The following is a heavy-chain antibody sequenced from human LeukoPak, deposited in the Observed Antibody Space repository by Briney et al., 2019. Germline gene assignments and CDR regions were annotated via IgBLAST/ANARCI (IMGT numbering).Heavy chain of an antibody. Sequence: PSGTLSLTCGVSGDSISSSHWWSWVRQPPGKGVEWIGEIYHSGTTNYNPSLKSRVTISVDKSRKQFSLKVSSVTAADTAVYYCARTYGDYVRWFDPWGQGTLVTVSS. V-gene: IGHV4-4*02. CDR2: IYHSGTT. D-gene: IGHD4-17*01. CDR3: ARTYGDYVRWFDP. J-gene: IGHJ5*02. CDR1: GDSISSSHW.